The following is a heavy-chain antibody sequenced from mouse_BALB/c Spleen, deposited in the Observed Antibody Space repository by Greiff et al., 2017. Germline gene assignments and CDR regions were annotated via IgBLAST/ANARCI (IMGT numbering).Heavy chain of an antibody. CDR3: ARVKEGEYAMDY. Sequence: EVKLVESGGGLVKPGGSLKLSCAASGFTFSDYYMYWVRQTPEKRLEWVATISDGGSYTYYPDSVKGRFPIARDNAKNNLYLQMSSLKSEDTAMYYCARVKEGEYAMDYWGQGTSGTVSS. CDR1: GFTFSDYY. CDR2: ISDGGSYT. V-gene: IGHV5-4*02. J-gene: IGHJ4*01.